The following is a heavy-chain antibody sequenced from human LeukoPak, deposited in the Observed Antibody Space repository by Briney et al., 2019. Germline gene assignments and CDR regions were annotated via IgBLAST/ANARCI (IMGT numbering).Heavy chain of an antibody. V-gene: IGHV3-30*02. D-gene: IGHD2-21*01. CDR2: IRYDGSNK. Sequence: GGSLRLSCAASGFTFSSYGMHWVRQAPGKGLEWVAFIRYDGSNKYDADSVRGRFTISRDNSKNTLYLQMNSLRAEDTAVYYCAKTMRGKAYCGGDCYPTFDYWGQGTLVTVSS. CDR3: AKTMRGKAYCGGDCYPTFDY. J-gene: IGHJ4*02. CDR1: GFTFSSYG.